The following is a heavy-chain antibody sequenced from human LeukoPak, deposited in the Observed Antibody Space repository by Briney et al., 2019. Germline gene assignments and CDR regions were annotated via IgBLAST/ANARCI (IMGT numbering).Heavy chain of an antibody. J-gene: IGHJ4*02. Sequence: GGSLRLSCAASGFTLRSNWMSWVRQAPGKGLEWVANIKQDGSHKNYADSVKGRFTISRDNAKNSLYLQMNSLRAEDTAVYYCASTPNIVVVPAASENFDYWGQGTLVTVSS. CDR3: ASTPNIVVVPAASENFDY. CDR1: GFTLRSNW. D-gene: IGHD2-2*01. CDR2: IKQDGSHK. V-gene: IGHV3-7*01.